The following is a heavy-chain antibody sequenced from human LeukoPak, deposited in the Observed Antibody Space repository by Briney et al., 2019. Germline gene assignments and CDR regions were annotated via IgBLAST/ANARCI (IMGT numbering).Heavy chain of an antibody. J-gene: IGHJ3*02. CDR2: INHSGST. CDR1: GGSFSGYY. V-gene: IGHV4-34*01. CDR3: ARAGDGSPYAFDI. D-gene: IGHD1-26*01. Sequence: PSETLSLTCAVYGGSFSGYYWSWIRQPPGKGLEWIGEINHSGSTNYNPSLKSRVTISVDTSKNPFSLELSSVTAADTAVYYCARAGDGSPYAFDIWGQGTMVTVSS.